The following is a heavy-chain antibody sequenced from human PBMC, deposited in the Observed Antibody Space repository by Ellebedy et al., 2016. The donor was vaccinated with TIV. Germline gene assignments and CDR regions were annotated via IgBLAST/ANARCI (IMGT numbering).Heavy chain of an antibody. CDR1: GGSFTGYS. CDR2: IYYSGST. CDR3: ARDPALPKGRFDP. Sequence: MPSETLSLTCAVYGGSFTGYSWSWIRQPPGKGLEWIGSIYYSGSTYYNPSLKSRVTISVDTSKNQFSLNLSSVTAADTAVYYCARDPALPKGRFDPWGQGTLVTVSS. V-gene: IGHV4-34*01. J-gene: IGHJ5*02.